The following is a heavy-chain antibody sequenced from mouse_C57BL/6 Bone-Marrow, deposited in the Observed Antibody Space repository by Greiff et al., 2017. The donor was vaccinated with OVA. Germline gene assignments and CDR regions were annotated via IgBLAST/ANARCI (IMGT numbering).Heavy chain of an antibody. D-gene: IGHD2-3*01. CDR2: IDPSDSYT. Sequence: QVQLQQPGAELVMPGASVKLSCKASGYTFTSYWMHWVKQRPGQGLEWIGEIDPSDSYTNYNQKFKGKSTLTVDKSSSTAYMQLSSMTSEDSAVYYCARTLYDGYLPFYAMDYWGQGTSVTVSS. CDR1: GYTFTSYW. V-gene: IGHV1-69*01. CDR3: ARTLYDGYLPFYAMDY. J-gene: IGHJ4*01.